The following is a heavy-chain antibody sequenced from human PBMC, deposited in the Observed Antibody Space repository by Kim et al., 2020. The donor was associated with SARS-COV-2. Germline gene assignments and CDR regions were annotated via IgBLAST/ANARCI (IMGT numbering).Heavy chain of an antibody. CDR3: AREGRTYDSSGYTFDY. Sequence: GGSLRLSCAASGFTVSSNYMSWVRQAPGKGLEWVSVIYSGGSTYYSDSVKGRFTVSRDNSKNTLYLQMNSLRAEDTAVYYCAREGRTYDSSGYTFDYWGQGTLVTVSS. CDR2: IYSGGST. CDR1: GFTVSSNY. V-gene: IGHV3-53*01. J-gene: IGHJ4*02. D-gene: IGHD3-22*01.